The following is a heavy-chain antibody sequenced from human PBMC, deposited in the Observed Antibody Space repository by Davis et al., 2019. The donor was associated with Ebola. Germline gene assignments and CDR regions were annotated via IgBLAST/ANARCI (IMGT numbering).Heavy chain of an antibody. V-gene: IGHV3-11*04. CDR3: ARGKWFGEQSYYFDY. Sequence: PGGSLRLSCAASAFTFSAYYMSWIRQAPGKWPEWVSYLSSSGSTIYYADSVKGRFTISRDNSKNTLYLQMNSLRAEDTAVYYRARGKWFGEQSYYFDYWGQGTLVTVSS. D-gene: IGHD3-10*01. CDR2: LSSSGSTI. CDR1: AFTFSAYY. J-gene: IGHJ4*02.